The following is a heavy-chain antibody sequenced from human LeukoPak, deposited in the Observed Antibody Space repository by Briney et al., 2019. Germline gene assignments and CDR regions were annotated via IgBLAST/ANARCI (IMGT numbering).Heavy chain of an antibody. J-gene: IGHJ3*02. CDR3: ARAPGYCSGGSCYLDAFDI. D-gene: IGHD2-15*01. V-gene: IGHV1-2*02. CDR2: INPNSGGT. CDR1: GYTFTGYY. Sequence: ASVKVSCKASGYTFTGYYMHWVRQAPGQGVEWMGWINPNSGGTNYAQKFQGRVTMTRDTSISTAYMELSRLRSDDTAVYYCARAPGYCSGGSCYLDAFDIWGQGTMVTVSS.